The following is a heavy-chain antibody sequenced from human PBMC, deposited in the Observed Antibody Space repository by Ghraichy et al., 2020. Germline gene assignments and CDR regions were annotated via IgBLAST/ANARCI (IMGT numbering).Heavy chain of an antibody. D-gene: IGHD3-3*01. V-gene: IGHV4-59*08. J-gene: IGHJ4*02. CDR3: AGGRSGYPFDY. CDR2: IHYNGNT. Sequence: ETLSLPCSASGGSITSYYWTWIRQSPGKGLEWIGYIHYNGNTHCNPSLKSRVVMSVDTAKNQISLNLRSVTAADTAVYYCAGGRSGYPFDYWGQGTLVTVSS. CDR1: GGSITSYY.